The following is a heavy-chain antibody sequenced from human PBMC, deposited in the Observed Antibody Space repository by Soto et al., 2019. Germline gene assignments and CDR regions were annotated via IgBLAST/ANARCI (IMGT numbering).Heavy chain of an antibody. CDR3: ARLTFFDYYHSSVYLY. CDR1: GGSISSSSYY. J-gene: IGHJ4*02. D-gene: IGHD3-22*01. Sequence: PSETLSLTCTVSGGSISSSSYYWGWIRQPPGKGLEWIGSIYYSGSTYYNPSLKSRVTISVDTSKNQFSLKLSSVTAADTAVYYCARLTFFDYYHSSVYLYWGQGTLVTVSS. CDR2: IYYSGST. V-gene: IGHV4-39*01.